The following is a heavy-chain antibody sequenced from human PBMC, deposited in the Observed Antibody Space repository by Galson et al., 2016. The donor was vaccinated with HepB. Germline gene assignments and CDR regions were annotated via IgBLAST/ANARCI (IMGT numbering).Heavy chain of an antibody. D-gene: IGHD6-19*01. CDR3: TRIVPVQYNNGCGLSSSYYYVMDY. Sequence: PALVKPTQTLTLTCTVSGFSISSARMGVSWIRQSPGKALEWLAHILPTDKESSTTSLKSRLTISKDASKSQVVMTLTNMDPVETATYFRTRIVPVQYNNGCGLSSSYYYVMDYWGQGTTVTVSS. CDR2: ILPTDKE. V-gene: IGHV2-26*01. J-gene: IGHJ6*02. CDR1: GFSISSARMG.